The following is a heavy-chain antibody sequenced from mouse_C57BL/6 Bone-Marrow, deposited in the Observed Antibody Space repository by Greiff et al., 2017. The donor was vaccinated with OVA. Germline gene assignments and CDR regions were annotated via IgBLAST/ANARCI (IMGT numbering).Heavy chain of an antibody. D-gene: IGHD1-1*01. J-gene: IGHJ2*01. CDR3: AREGPYYYCSSYFGY. V-gene: IGHV1-9*01. Sequence: HVQLQQSGAELLKPGASVKLSCTATGYTFTGYWRERVKQRPGHGLEWIGEILPGSGSTNYNEKCKGKATFTADTSSNTAYMQLSSLTTEDSAIYYCAREGPYYYCSSYFGYWGQGTTLTVSS. CDR1: GYTFTGYW. CDR2: ILPGSGST.